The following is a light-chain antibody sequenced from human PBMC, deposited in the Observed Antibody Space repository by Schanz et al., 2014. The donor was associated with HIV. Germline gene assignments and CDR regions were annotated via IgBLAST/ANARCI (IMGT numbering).Light chain of an antibody. CDR1: QSVSSSY. V-gene: IGKV3D-20*02. Sequence: EIVLTQSPGTLSLSPGERATLSCRASQSVSSSYLAWYQQKPGQAPRLLIYGASRRATGIPDRFSGSGSGTDFTLTSSRLEPEDFAVYYCQQRSNWPTFGGGTKVEIK. CDR2: GAS. J-gene: IGKJ4*01. CDR3: QQRSNWPT.